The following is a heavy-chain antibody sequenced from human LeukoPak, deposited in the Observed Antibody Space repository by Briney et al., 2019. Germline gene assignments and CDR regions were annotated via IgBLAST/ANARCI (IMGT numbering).Heavy chain of an antibody. J-gene: IGHJ4*02. D-gene: IGHD5-18*01. CDR2: IIPIFGTA. CDR3: AREGPEGVYSYGPRSQVGFDY. Sequence: ASVKVSCKASGGTFSNYFFSWVRQAPGQGLEWMGGIIPIFGTANYAQKFQGRVTMTRDMSTSTVYMELSSLRSEDTAVYYCAREGPEGVYSYGPRSQVGFDYWGQGTLVTVSS. CDR1: GGTFSNYF. V-gene: IGHV1-69*05.